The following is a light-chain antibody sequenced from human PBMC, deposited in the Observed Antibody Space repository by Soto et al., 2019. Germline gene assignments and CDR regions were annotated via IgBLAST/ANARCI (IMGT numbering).Light chain of an antibody. V-gene: IGKV3-20*01. J-gene: IGKJ5*01. CDR1: QSVGNSH. CDR2: GAS. CDR3: QQYGNSPPGT. Sequence: ETVVTQSPGTLYFSPGERATLSCRASQSVGNSHVVCYQQRRGLPPRLLIYGASHRATGIPDRFSGSGSGADFTLTISRLEPEDFAVYFCQQYGNSPPGTFGQGTRL.